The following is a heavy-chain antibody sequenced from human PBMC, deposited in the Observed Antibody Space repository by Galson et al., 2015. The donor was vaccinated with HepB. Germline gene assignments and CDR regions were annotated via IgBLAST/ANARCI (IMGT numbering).Heavy chain of an antibody. CDR1: GFSFPDHY. Sequence: SLRLSCAASGFSFPDHYMTWIRQAPGKGLEWVSDISVGSTNYRNYADSVKGRFTISRDSTKNSLDLQMDNLRVEDTGVYYCARGDSYSSGWYMKHWGPGTLVTVSS. D-gene: IGHD6-19*01. CDR3: ARGDSYSSGWYMKH. V-gene: IGHV3-11*06. J-gene: IGHJ4*02. CDR2: ISVGSTNYR.